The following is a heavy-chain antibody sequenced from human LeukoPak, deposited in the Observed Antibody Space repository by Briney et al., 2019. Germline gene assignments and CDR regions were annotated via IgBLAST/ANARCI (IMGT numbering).Heavy chain of an antibody. CDR2: ISDSGGRT. CDR3: ARPPTYYYDSSGSGYFDY. V-gene: IGHV3-23*01. Sequence: GGSLRLSCAVSGITLSNYGMSWVRQAPGKGLEWVAGISDSGGRTNYADSVKGRFTISRDNPKNTLYLQMNSLRAEDTAVYYCARPPTYYYDSSGSGYFDYWGQGTLVTVSS. J-gene: IGHJ4*02. CDR1: GITLSNYG. D-gene: IGHD3-22*01.